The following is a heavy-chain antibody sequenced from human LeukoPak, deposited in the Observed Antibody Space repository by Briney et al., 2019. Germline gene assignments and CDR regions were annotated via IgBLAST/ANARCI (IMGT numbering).Heavy chain of an antibody. V-gene: IGHV3-53*01. CDR2: IYSGGST. CDR1: GFTVSSNY. CDR3: ARAFGWSYWFDP. D-gene: IGHD2-8*01. J-gene: IGHJ5*02. Sequence: QPGGSLRLSCTVSGFTVSSNYMSWVRQAPGKGLEWVSVIYSGGSTYYADSVKGRFTISRDNSKNTLYLQMNSLRAEDTAVYYCARAFGWSYWFDPWGQGTLVTVSS.